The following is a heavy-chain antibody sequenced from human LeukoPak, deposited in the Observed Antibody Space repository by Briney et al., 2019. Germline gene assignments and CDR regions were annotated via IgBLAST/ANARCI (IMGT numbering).Heavy chain of an antibody. J-gene: IGHJ3*02. CDR2: IYYSGST. CDR3: ARNHVGAFDI. CDR1: GFTFSSYSMY. D-gene: IGHD1-14*01. V-gene: IGHV4-39*01. Sequence: GSLRLSCAASGFTFSSYSMYWVRQAPGKGLEWIGSIYYSGSTYYNPSLKSRVTISVDTSKNQFSLKLSSVTAADTAVYYCARNHVGAFDIWGQGTMVTVSS.